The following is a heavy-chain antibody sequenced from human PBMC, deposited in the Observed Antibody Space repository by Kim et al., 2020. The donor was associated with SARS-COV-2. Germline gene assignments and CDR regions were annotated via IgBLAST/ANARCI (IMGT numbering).Heavy chain of an antibody. V-gene: IGHV1-46*01. CDR3: ASDHPAVAGSYYYYGMDV. J-gene: IGHJ6*02. Sequence: ASVKVSCKASGYTFTSYYMHWVRQAPGQGLEWMGIINPSGGSTSYAQKFQGRVTMTRDTSTSTVYMELSSLRSEDTAVYYCASDHPAVAGSYYYYGMDVWGQGTTVTVSS. D-gene: IGHD6-19*01. CDR1: GYTFTSYY. CDR2: INPSGGST.